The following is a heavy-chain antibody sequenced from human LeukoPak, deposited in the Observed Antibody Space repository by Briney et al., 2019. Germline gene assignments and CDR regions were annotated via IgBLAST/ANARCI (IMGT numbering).Heavy chain of an antibody. V-gene: IGHV4-34*01. D-gene: IGHD4-17*01. J-gene: IGHJ4*02. CDR3: AREPAYGDYPLGGVDY. CDR2: INHSGST. Sequence: SETLSLTCAVYGGSFSGYYWSWIRQPPGKGLEWIGEINHSGSTNYNPSLKSRVTISVDTSKNQFSLKLSSVTAADTAVYYCAREPAYGDYPLGGVDYWGQGTLVTVSS. CDR1: GGSFSGYY.